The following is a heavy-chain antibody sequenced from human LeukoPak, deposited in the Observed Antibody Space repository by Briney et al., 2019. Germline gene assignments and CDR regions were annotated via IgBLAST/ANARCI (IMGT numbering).Heavy chain of an antibody. V-gene: IGHV3-74*01. J-gene: IGHJ3*02. CDR2: INSDGSST. D-gene: IGHD4-23*01. CDR3: ARRGNSGAFDI. Sequence: QSGGSLRLSCAASGFTFSSYWMHWVRQAPGKGLVWVSRINSDGSSTSYADSVKGRFTISRDNAKNTLYLQMNSLRAEDTAVYYCARRGNSGAFDIWGQGTMVTVSS. CDR1: GFTFSSYW.